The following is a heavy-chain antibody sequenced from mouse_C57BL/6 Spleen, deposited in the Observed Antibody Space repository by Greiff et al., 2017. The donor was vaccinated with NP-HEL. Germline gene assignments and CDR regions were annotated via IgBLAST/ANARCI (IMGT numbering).Heavy chain of an antibody. J-gene: IGHJ3*01. Sequence: VQLQQSGAELMKPGASVKLSCKATGYTFTGYWIEWVKQRPGHGLEWIGEILPGSGSTNYNEKFQGKATFTADTSSNTAYMQLSRLTTEDSAIYYCARGRYYYGSSLAWFAYWGQGTLVTVSA. V-gene: IGHV1-9*01. D-gene: IGHD1-1*01. CDR1: GYTFTGYW. CDR3: ARGRYYYGSSLAWFAY. CDR2: ILPGSGST.